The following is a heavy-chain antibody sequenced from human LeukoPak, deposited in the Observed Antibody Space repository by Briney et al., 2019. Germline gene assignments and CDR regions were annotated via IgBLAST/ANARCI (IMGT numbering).Heavy chain of an antibody. Sequence: GGSLRLSCAASGFTFSGFYMTWIRQAPGKGLEWVSYISSSGSIIYYADSVKGRFTTSRDNAKNSLYLQMNSLRAEDTAVYYCAELGITMIGGVWGKGTTVTISS. CDR3: AELGITMIGGV. D-gene: IGHD3-10*02. J-gene: IGHJ6*04. V-gene: IGHV3-11*04. CDR2: ISSSGSII. CDR1: GFTFSGFY.